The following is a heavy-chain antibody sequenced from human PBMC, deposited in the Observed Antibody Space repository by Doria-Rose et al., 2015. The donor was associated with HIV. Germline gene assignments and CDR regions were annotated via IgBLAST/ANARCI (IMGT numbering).Heavy chain of an antibody. CDR2: ISWDRGAK. CDR1: GFSFESYA. CDR3: AKAPIIGPKYYFYMDV. V-gene: IGHV3-9*01. Sequence: VQLQESGGGLVQPGRSLRLSCVGSGFSFESYAMHWVRLAPGKGLVWVAGISWDRGAKGNADSVEGRFTIFRDNAKKSVYLEMRSLRPEDTAFYYCAKAPIIGPKYYFYMDVWGKGTSVTVSS. J-gene: IGHJ6*03. D-gene: IGHD3-3*01.